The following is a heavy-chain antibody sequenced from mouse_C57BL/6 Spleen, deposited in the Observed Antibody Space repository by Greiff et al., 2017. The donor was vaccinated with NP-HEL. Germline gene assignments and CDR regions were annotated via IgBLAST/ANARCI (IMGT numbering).Heavy chain of an antibody. CDR1: GFTFSSYA. D-gene: IGHD3-1*01. CDR2: ISDGGSYT. V-gene: IGHV5-4*01. Sequence: EVKLVESGGGLVKPGGSLKLSCAASGFTFSSYAMSWVRQTPEKRLEWVATISDGGSYTYYPDNVKGRFTISRDNAKNNLYLQLSHLKSEDTAMYYCARDRGSGAMDYWGQGTSVTVSS. J-gene: IGHJ4*01. CDR3: ARDRGSGAMDY.